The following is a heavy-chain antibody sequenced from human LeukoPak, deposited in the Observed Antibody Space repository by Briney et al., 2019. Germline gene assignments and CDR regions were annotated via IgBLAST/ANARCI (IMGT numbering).Heavy chain of an antibody. D-gene: IGHD6-19*01. J-gene: IGHJ4*02. CDR2: INSDGSST. V-gene: IGHV3-74*01. CDR1: GFTFSTYW. Sequence: GGSLRLSCAASGFTFSTYWMHWVRQAPGKGLVWVSHINSDGSSTTYADSVKGRFTISRDNAKNTLYLQMNSLRAEDTAVYYCVKDGPDSSGWYSFFNYFDYWGQGSLVTVSS. CDR3: VKDGPDSSGWYSFFNYFDY.